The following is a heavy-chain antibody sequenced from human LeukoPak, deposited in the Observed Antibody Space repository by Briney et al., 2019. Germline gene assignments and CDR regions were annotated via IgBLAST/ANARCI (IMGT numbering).Heavy chain of an antibody. Sequence: GGSLRLSCAASRFTFSTYNMDWVRQAPGKGLECVAIIKQDGSEKYYVNSVKGRFTISRDNAKNSLYLQMNSLRVEDTAVYYCGREWAVDFWGQGTLVTVSS. CDR3: GREWAVDF. CDR2: IKQDGSEK. V-gene: IGHV3-7*01. J-gene: IGHJ4*02. CDR1: RFTFSTYN.